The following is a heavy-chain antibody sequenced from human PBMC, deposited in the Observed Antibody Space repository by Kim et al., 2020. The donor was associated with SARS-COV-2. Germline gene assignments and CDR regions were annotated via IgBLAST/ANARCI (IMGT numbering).Heavy chain of an antibody. V-gene: IGHV3-23*01. J-gene: IGHJ3*01. D-gene: IGHD6-13*01. CDR3: ARGWVSSWSTVRGAFDV. Sequence: GGSLRLSCAASGFTFNNYAMSWVRQAPGKGLEWVSSISGNGGSTYYADSVKGRFTISRDNSKNTLYVEMSSLRAEDTAVYFCARGWVSSWSTVRGAFDV. CDR1: GFTFNNYA. CDR2: ISGNGGST.